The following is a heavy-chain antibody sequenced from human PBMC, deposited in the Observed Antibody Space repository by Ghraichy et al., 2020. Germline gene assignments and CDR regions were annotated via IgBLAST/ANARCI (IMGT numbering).Heavy chain of an antibody. CDR2: INHSGST. D-gene: IGHD3-3*01. Sequence: SETLSLTCAVYGGSFSGYYWSWIRQPPGKGLEWIGEINHSGSTNYNPSLKSRVTISVDTSKNQFSLKLSSVTAADTAVYYCAREPVNVAWSGYINWFDPWGQGTLVTVSS. V-gene: IGHV4-34*01. CDR3: AREPVNVAWSGYINWFDP. J-gene: IGHJ5*02. CDR1: GGSFSGYY.